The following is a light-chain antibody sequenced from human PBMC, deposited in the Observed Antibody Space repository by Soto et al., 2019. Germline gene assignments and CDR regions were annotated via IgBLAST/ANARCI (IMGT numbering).Light chain of an antibody. V-gene: IGLV2-14*03. Sequence: QSALTQPASVSGSPGQSITISCTGTSSDVGGSNFVSWHQQHPGKPPKLIIYDVAKRPSGVSNRFSGSKSGSTAFLISSRLQTEEEADYYCVSYTSSTTYVFGTGTKVTVL. CDR1: SSDVGGSNF. J-gene: IGLJ1*01. CDR3: VSYTSSTTYV. CDR2: DVA.